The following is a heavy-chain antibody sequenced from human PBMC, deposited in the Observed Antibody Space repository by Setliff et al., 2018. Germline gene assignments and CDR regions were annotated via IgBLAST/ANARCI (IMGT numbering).Heavy chain of an antibody. Sequence: SETLSLTCTVSGYSISSGYYWGWIRQPPGKGLEWIGSIYHSGSTYYNPSLNMRVTISVDTSKNQFSLKLSSVTAADTAVYYCARERYSHSWSFDYWGQGTLVTVSS. D-gene: IGHD5-18*01. CDR2: IYHSGST. CDR3: ARERYSHSWSFDY. V-gene: IGHV4-38-2*02. CDR1: GYSISSGYY. J-gene: IGHJ4*02.